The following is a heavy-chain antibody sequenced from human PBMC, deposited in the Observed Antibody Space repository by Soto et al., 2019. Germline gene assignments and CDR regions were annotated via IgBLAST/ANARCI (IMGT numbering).Heavy chain of an antibody. Sequence: SETLSLTCTVSGGSISSYYWSWIRQPPGKGLEWIGYIYYSGRTKYNPSLKSRVTISVDTSKNQFSLRLSSVTAADTAVYYCARGMGNYDSTGYYYYGMDVWGQGTTVT. CDR1: GGSISSYY. D-gene: IGHD3-22*01. J-gene: IGHJ6*02. CDR3: ARGMGNYDSTGYYYYGMDV. V-gene: IGHV4-59*01. CDR2: IYYSGRT.